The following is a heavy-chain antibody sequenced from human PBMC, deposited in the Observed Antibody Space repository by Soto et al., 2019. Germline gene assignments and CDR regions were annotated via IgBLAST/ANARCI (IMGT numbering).Heavy chain of an antibody. V-gene: IGHV3-23*01. Sequence: GGSLRLSCAASGFTFSSYAMSWVRQAPGKGLEWVSAISGIGGSTYYADSVKGRFTISRDNSKNTLYLQMNSLRAEDTAVYYCAKTYYDILTGYYLMTKNNYYFDYWGQGTLVTVSS. CDR3: AKTYYDILTGYYLMTKNNYYFDY. CDR1: GFTFSSYA. J-gene: IGHJ4*02. CDR2: ISGIGGST. D-gene: IGHD3-9*01.